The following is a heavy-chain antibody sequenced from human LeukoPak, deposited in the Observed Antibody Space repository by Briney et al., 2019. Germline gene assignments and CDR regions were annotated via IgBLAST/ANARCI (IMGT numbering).Heavy chain of an antibody. CDR1: GGSFSGYY. CDR2: INHSGST. CDR3: ARGRYCSSTSCWNYYYYGMDV. J-gene: IGHJ6*04. D-gene: IGHD2-2*01. Sequence: PSETLSLTCAVYGGSFSGYYWGWIRQPPGKGLEWIGEINHSGSTNYNPSLKSRVTISVDTSKNQFSLKLSSVTAADTAVYYCARGRYCSSTSCWNYYYYGMDVWGKGTTVTVSS. V-gene: IGHV4-34*01.